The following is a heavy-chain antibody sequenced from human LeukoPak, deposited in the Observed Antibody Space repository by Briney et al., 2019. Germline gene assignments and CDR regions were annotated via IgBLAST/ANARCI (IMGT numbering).Heavy chain of an antibody. CDR1: GGSISSGSYY. D-gene: IGHD3-3*01. Sequence: SETLSLTCTVSGGSISSGSYYWSWIRQPVGKGLEWIGRIYTSGSTNYNPSLKSRVTISVDTSKNQFSLKLSSVTAADTAVYYCARDGLTIFGVVSDDAFDIWGQGTMVTVSS. V-gene: IGHV4-61*02. CDR2: IYTSGST. CDR3: ARDGLTIFGVVSDDAFDI. J-gene: IGHJ3*02.